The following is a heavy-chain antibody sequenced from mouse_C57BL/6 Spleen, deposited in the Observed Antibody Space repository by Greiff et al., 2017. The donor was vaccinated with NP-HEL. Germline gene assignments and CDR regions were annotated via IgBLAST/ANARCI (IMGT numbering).Heavy chain of an antibody. J-gene: IGHJ4*01. CDR3: ARSDYGYAMDY. D-gene: IGHD2-4*01. CDR2: IYPGDGDT. V-gene: IGHV1-80*01. Sequence: VQLVESGAELVKPGASVKISCKASGYAFSSYWMNWVKQRPGKGLEWIGQIYPGDGDTNYNGKFKGKATLTAYKSSSTAYMQLSSLTSEDSAVYFCARSDYGYAMDYWGQGTSVTVSS. CDR1: GYAFSSYW.